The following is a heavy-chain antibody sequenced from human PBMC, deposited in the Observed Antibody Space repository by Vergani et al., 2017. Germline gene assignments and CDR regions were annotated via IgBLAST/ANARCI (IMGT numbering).Heavy chain of an antibody. CDR1: GYTFTAYY. D-gene: IGHD3-22*01. V-gene: IGHV1-46*01. CDR3: ARSFWFRERITMIVVVPYYYYYGMDV. CDR2: ISPDGFST. Sequence: QVQLVQSGAEVGKPGASVKISCKASGYTFTAYYIHWVRQAPEQGLEWVGVISPDGFSTFYAQKFQGRVTITRDTSTSTVYVEVTSLRSEDTAVYYCARSFWFRERITMIVVVPYYYYYGMDVWGQGTTVTVSS. J-gene: IGHJ6*02.